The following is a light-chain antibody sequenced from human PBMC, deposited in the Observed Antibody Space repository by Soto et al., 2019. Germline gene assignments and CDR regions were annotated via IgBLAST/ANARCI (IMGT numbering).Light chain of an antibody. CDR3: QQYGSSPWT. Sequence: EIVLTQSPGTLSLSPGERATLSCRASQSVSSSSLARYQQKHGQAPRPLIYGASSRAIGIPDRFSGSGSGTDFTLTISRLEPEDFAVYYCQQYGSSPWTFGQGTKVEIK. J-gene: IGKJ1*01. CDR2: GAS. CDR1: QSVSSSS. V-gene: IGKV3-20*01.